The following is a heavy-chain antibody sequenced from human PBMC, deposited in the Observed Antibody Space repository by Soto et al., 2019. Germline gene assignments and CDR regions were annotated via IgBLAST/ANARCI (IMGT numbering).Heavy chain of an antibody. CDR2: ISYDGKQT. V-gene: IGHV3-30*03. CDR1: GFTFSSYW. CDR3: ARDGWGSNWYFDL. J-gene: IGHJ2*01. Sequence: PGGSLRLSCAASGFTFSSYWMHWVRQAPGKGLVWVAVISYDGKQTYYADSVKGRFTISKDKSKRTLFLQMNSLRVDDTAVYYCARDGWGSNWYFDLWGRGTLVTVSS. D-gene: IGHD3-16*01.